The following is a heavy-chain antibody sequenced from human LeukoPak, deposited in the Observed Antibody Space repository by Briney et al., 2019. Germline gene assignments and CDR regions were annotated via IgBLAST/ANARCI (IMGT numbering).Heavy chain of an antibody. V-gene: IGHV3-21*01. CDR3: AIVPPGYYGDRGVFDY. Sequence: GGSLRLSCAASGFTFSSYSMNWVRQAPGKGLEWVSSISSSSSYIYYADSVKGRFTISRDNAKNSLYLQMNSLRAEDTAVYYCAIVPPGYYGDRGVFDYWGQGTLVTVSS. CDR2: ISSSSSYI. D-gene: IGHD4-17*01. J-gene: IGHJ4*02. CDR1: GFTFSSYS.